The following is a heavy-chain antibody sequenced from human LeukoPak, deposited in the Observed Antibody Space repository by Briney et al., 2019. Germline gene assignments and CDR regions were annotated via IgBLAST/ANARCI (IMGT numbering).Heavy chain of an antibody. V-gene: IGHV4-34*01. CDR1: GGSFSGYY. J-gene: IGHJ5*02. Sequence: SETLSLTCAAYGGSFSGYYWSWIRQPPGKGLEWIGEINHSGSTNYNPSLKSRVTISVDTSKNQFSLKLSSVTAADTAVYYCASRGSSWPWGQGTLVTVSS. D-gene: IGHD6-13*01. CDR2: INHSGST. CDR3: ASRGSSWP.